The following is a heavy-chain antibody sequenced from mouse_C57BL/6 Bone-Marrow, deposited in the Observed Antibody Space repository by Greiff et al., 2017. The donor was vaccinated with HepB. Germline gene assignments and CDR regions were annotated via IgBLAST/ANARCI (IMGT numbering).Heavy chain of an antibody. J-gene: IGHJ4*01. CDR3: ARGGAQATGAMDY. V-gene: IGHV1-55*01. CDR2: IYPGSGST. D-gene: IGHD3-2*02. Sequence: VQLQQSGAELVKPGASVKMSCKASGYTFTSYWITWVKQRPGQGLEWIGDIYPGSGSTNYNEKFKSKATLTVDTSSSTAYMQLSSLTSEDSAVYYCARGGAQATGAMDYWGQGTSVTVSS. CDR1: GYTFTSYW.